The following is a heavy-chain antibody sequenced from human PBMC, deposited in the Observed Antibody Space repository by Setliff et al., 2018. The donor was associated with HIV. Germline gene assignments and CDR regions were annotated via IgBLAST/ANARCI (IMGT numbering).Heavy chain of an antibody. V-gene: IGHV1-2*06. CDR1: GYTFTGYY. D-gene: IGHD6-19*01. CDR2: INPNSGGT. CDR3: ARLSGWYEGDFDY. Sequence: ASVKVSCKASGYTFTGYYMHWVRQAPGQGLEWMGRINPNSGGTNYAQKFQGRVTIARDTSASTAYMELSSLRSEDTAVYYCARLSGWYEGDFDYWGQGTLVTVSS. J-gene: IGHJ4*02.